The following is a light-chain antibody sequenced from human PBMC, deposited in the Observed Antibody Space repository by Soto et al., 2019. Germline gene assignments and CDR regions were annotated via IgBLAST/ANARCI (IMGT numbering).Light chain of an antibody. CDR1: SSDVGGYNY. CDR3: SSFSSSTTLYV. J-gene: IGLJ1*01. Sequence: QSVLTQPASVSGSPGQSITISCTGTSSDVGGYNYVSWYQQHPGKAPKLMIHEVSNRPSGVSNRFSGSKSGNTASLTISGLQAEEEADYYCSSFSSSTTLYVFGAGNKVTVL. CDR2: EVS. V-gene: IGLV2-14*01.